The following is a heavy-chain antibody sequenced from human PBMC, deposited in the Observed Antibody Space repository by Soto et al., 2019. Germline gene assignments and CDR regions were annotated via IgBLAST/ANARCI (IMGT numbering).Heavy chain of an antibody. CDR2: IHDSGST. J-gene: IGHJ4*01. CDR3: ARRFGGWYFDF. CDR1: GASLKGYF. D-gene: IGHD6-19*01. Sequence: SETLSLTCAVQGASLKGYFWSWIRQPPGKGLEWIGEIHDSGSTNDNPSLMSRVTLSRDTSKNQVSLQLSSMTAADTAVYYCARRFGGWYFDFWGHGILVTVSS. V-gene: IGHV4-34*01.